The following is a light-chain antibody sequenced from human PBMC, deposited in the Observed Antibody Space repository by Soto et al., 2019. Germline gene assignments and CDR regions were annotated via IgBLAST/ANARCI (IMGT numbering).Light chain of an antibody. CDR1: QSVSTR. J-gene: IGKJ4*01. CDR3: QQRYIWLT. CDR2: DAS. Sequence: IVLTQSPATLSLSPGDEATLSCRASQSVSTRLAWYQQKPGQAPRLLIYDASNRATGIPARFSGSGSGTDFTLTISSLEPEDFVVYYCQQRYIWLTFGGGTKVEIK. V-gene: IGKV3-11*01.